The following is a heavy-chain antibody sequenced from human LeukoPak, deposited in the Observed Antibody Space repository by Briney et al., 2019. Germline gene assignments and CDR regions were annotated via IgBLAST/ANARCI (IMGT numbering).Heavy chain of an antibody. Sequence: GGSLRLSCSASGFTFSRYAMHWVRQAPGKGLEYVSAISSDGGSTYYADSVKGRFTISRDNSKNTLYLQMNSLRAEDTAVYYCARAGGWNWFDPWGQGTLVTVSS. CDR3: ARAGGWNWFDP. CDR2: ISSDGGST. J-gene: IGHJ5*02. D-gene: IGHD6-19*01. V-gene: IGHV3-64*04. CDR1: GFTFSRYA.